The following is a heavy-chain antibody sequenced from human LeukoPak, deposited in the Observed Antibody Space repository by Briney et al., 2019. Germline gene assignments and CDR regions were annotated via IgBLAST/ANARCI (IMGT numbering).Heavy chain of an antibody. CDR1: GGSVSSDNSY. Sequence: SETLSLTCTVSGGSVSSDNSYWNWIRQPAGKGLEWIGRIYADGSSTYNPSLKSRVTISVEAPKNQSSLRLSSLTAADTAVYYCARGYYYHRWGQGTLVNVCS. CDR2: IYADGSS. V-gene: IGHV4-61*02. CDR3: ARGYYYHR. J-gene: IGHJ4*02. D-gene: IGHD3-22*01.